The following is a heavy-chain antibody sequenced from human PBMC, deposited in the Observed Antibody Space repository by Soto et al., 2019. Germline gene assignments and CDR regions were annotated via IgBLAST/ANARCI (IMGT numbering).Heavy chain of an antibody. CDR1: GFSLSTSGMC. CDR2: IDWDDDK. J-gene: IGHJ4*02. CDR3: ARSIAARPRTQSFDY. Sequence: SGPTLVNPTQTLTLTCTFSGFSLSTSGMCVSWIRQPPGKALEWLALIDWDDDKYYSTSLKTRLTISKDTSKNQVVLTMTNMDPVDTATYYCARSIAARPRTQSFDYWRQGTLVTVSS. D-gene: IGHD6-6*01. V-gene: IGHV2-70*01.